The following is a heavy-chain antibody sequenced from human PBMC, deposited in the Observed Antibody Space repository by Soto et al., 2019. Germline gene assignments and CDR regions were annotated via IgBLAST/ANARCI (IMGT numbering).Heavy chain of an antibody. CDR3: ARVSGSYYYGMEV. Sequence: QVQLQESGPGLVKPSGTLSLTCAVSGGSISSSYWWSWVRQPPGKGLEWIGEIYHSGSTNYNTSLKSRVTISVDKSKNQFSLKVTSVTAADTAVYYCARVSGSYYYGMEVWGKGTTVTVSS. J-gene: IGHJ6*04. V-gene: IGHV4-4*02. CDR1: GGSISSSYW. CDR2: IYHSGST.